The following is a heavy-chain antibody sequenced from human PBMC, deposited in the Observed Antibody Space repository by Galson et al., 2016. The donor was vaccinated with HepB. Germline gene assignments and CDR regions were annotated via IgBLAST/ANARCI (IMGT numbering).Heavy chain of an antibody. J-gene: IGHJ4*02. Sequence: SLRLSCAASGFTFNTYAMSWVRQAPGKGLEWVSSISGSGDITYNADSVKGRFTISRDSPKHTVYLQMNSLRVEDTAVYYCAKGGYYGSGVPWGFDYWGQGTLVTVSS. CDR1: GFTFNTYA. D-gene: IGHD3-10*01. CDR3: AKGGYYGSGVPWGFDY. CDR2: ISGSGDIT. V-gene: IGHV3-23*01.